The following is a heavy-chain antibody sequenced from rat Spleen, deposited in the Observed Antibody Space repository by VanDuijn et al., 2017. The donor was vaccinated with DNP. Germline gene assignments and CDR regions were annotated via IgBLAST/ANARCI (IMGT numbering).Heavy chain of an antibody. CDR1: GFTFSEYN. Sequence: EVQLVGSGGGLVQPGRSLKLSCVASGFTFSEYNMAWVRQAPKKGLEWVASISSGDDHTYYRDSVKGRFTISRDNSKNTQYLQMVSLRSEDTATYYCARQDWERFAYWGQGTLVTVSS. J-gene: IGHJ3*01. D-gene: IGHD5-1*01. CDR3: ARQDWERFAY. CDR2: ISSGDDHT. V-gene: IGHV5S23*01.